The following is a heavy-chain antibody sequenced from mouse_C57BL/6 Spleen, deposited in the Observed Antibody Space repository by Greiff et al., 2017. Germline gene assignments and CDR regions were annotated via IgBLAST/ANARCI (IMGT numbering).Heavy chain of an antibody. V-gene: IGHV14-1*01. CDR2: IDPEDGDT. Sequence: VQLQQSGAELVRPGASVKLSCTASGFNITDYYMHWVKQRPEQGLEWIGRIDPEDGDTEYDQKFQGKATMTADTSSNTAYLQLSSLTSEDSAVYYGATYGKGYYFDYWGKGTTLTVSS. J-gene: IGHJ2*01. CDR3: ATYGKGYYFDY. D-gene: IGHD2-1*01. CDR1: GFNITDYY.